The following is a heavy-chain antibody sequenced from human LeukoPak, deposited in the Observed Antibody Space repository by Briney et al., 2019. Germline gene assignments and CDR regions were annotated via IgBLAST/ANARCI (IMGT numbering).Heavy chain of an antibody. D-gene: IGHD2-2*01. CDR3: AREKGYCSSTSCYLADYYYYYMDV. Sequence: GGSLRLSCAASGFTFSSYLMSWVRQAPGKGLEWVANIKQDGSEKYYVDSVKGRFTISRDNAKNSLYLQMNSLRAEDTAVYYCAREKGYCSSTSCYLADYYYYYMDVWGKGTTVTVSS. J-gene: IGHJ6*03. CDR2: IKQDGSEK. CDR1: GFTFSSYL. V-gene: IGHV3-7*01.